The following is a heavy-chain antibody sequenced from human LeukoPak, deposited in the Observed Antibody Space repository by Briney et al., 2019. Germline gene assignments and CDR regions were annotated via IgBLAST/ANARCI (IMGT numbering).Heavy chain of an antibody. V-gene: IGHV1-69*04. J-gene: IGHJ4*02. CDR3: ARDNSGSYFYYYFDY. Sequence: EASVKVSCKASGGTFSSYAISWVRQAPGQGLEWMGRIIPILGIANYAQKFQGRVTITADKSTSTAYMELSSLRSEDTAVYYCARDNSGSYFYYYFDYWGQGTLVTVSS. CDR2: IIPILGIA. D-gene: IGHD1-26*01. CDR1: GGTFSSYA.